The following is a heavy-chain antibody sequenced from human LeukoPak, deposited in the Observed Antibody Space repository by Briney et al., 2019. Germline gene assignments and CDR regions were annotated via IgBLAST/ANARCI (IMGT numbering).Heavy chain of an antibody. D-gene: IGHD6-13*01. CDR1: GFTFSSYS. CDR2: ISSSSSYI. CDR3: AREAAGPLYFYGMDV. V-gene: IGHV3-21*01. Sequence: PGGSLRLSCAASGFTFSSYSMNWVRQAPGKGLEWVSSISSSSSYIYYADSVKGRFTISRDNAKNSLYLKMNSLRGEDTAVYYCAREAAGPLYFYGMDVWGQGTTVTVSS. J-gene: IGHJ6*02.